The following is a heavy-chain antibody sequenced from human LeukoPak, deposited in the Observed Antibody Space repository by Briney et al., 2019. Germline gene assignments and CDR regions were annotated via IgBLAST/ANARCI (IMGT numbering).Heavy chain of an antibody. CDR2: IYTSGST. D-gene: IGHD6-6*01. Sequence: SETLSLTCAVYGGSFSGYYWSWIRQPAGKGLEWIGRIYTSGSTNYNPSLKSRVTMSVDTSKNQFSLKLSSVTAADTAVYYCARGIAARRGGAFDIWGQGTMVTVSS. CDR1: GGSFSGYY. V-gene: IGHV4-59*10. CDR3: ARGIAARRGGAFDI. J-gene: IGHJ3*02.